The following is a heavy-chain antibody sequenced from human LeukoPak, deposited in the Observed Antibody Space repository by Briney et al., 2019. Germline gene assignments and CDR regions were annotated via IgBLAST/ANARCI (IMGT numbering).Heavy chain of an antibody. V-gene: IGHV4-38-2*02. Sequence: SETLSLTCTVSGYSISSGYYWGWIRQPPGKGLEWIGSIYHSGSTYYNPSLKSRVTISVDTSKNQFSLKLSSVTAADTAVYYCASEPQETYSGSAFDHWGQGTLVTVSS. J-gene: IGHJ4*02. CDR1: GYSISSGYY. CDR2: IYHSGST. D-gene: IGHD1-26*01. CDR3: ASEPQETYSGSAFDH.